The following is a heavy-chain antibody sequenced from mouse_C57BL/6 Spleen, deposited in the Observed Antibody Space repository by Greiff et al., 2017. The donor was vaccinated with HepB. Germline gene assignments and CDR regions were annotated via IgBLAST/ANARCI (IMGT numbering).Heavy chain of an antibody. J-gene: IGHJ3*01. D-gene: IGHD2-4*01. V-gene: IGHV7-3*01. CDR1: GFTFTDYY. CDR3: ARWKDYEAWFAY. Sequence: DVHLVESGGGLVQPGGSLSLSCAASGFTFTDYYMSWVRQPPGKALEWLGFIRNKANGYTTEYSASVKGRFTISRDNSQSILYLQMNALRAEDSATYYWARWKDYEAWFAYWGQGTLVTVSA. CDR2: IRNKANGYTT.